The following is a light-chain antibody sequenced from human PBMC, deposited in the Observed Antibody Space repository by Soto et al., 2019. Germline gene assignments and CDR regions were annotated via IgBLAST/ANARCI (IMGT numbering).Light chain of an antibody. V-gene: IGLV2-18*02. CDR3: NSYTIAGTYV. CDR1: SSDVGSYNG. Sequence: HSVLTQPPSVSGSPGQSVTISCTGTSSDVGSYNGVSWYQQPPGTAPKLIIYEGSTRPSGVPDRFSGSKSGNSASLTISGLQAKDEADYYCNSYTIAGTYVFGTGTKVTVL. CDR2: EGS. J-gene: IGLJ1*01.